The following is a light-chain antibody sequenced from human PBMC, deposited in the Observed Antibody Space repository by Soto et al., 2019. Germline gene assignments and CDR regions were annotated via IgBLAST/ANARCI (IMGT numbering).Light chain of an antibody. Sequence: EIVLTQSPATLSLSPGERATLSCRASQSFSSYLAWYQQKPGQAPRLLIYGASNRATGIPARFSGSGSGTDFTLTISSLEPEDFAVYYCQQRSHWPYTFGQGTKLEIK. CDR1: QSFSSY. J-gene: IGKJ2*01. V-gene: IGKV3-11*01. CDR3: QQRSHWPYT. CDR2: GAS.